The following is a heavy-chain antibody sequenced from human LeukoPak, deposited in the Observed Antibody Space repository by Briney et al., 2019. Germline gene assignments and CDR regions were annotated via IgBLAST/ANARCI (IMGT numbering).Heavy chain of an antibody. CDR1: GFTFSNYA. V-gene: IGHV3-23*01. Sequence: GGSLRLSCAASGFTFSNYAMSWVRQAPGKGLEWVSAISGSGGSIYYADSVNGQFTISRDNYKNTLYLQMNSQRAKGTDVYYCAKEQSGSPKPRAIDYWGQGTLVTVSS. CDR3: AKEQSGSPKPRAIDY. CDR2: ISGSGGSI. J-gene: IGHJ4*02. D-gene: IGHD1-26*01.